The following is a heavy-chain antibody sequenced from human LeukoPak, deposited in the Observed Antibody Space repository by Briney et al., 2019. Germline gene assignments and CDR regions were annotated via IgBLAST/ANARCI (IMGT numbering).Heavy chain of an antibody. Sequence: GESLKISCAASGFTFSSYSMNWVRQAPGKGLEWVSYISSSSSTIYYADSVKGRFTISRDNAKNSLYLQMNSLRAEDTAVYYCARGGYSYGFRTFDYWGQGTLVTVSS. CDR1: GFTFSSYS. CDR2: ISSSSSTI. V-gene: IGHV3-48*01. J-gene: IGHJ4*02. CDR3: ARGGYSYGFRTFDY. D-gene: IGHD5-18*01.